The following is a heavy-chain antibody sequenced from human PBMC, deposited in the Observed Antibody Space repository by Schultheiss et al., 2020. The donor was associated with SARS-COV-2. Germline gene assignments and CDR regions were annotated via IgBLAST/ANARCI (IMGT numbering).Heavy chain of an antibody. J-gene: IGHJ6*02. CDR1: GFTFSDYY. Sequence: GESLKISCAASGFTFSDYYMSWIRQAPGKGLEWVSYISGSGKTIYYADSVKGRFTISRDNAKNSLYLQMNSLRAEDTAVYYCARDPPYSSGWYGLATGYYGMDVWGQGTTVTVSS. D-gene: IGHD6-19*01. CDR2: ISGSGKTI. V-gene: IGHV3-11*04. CDR3: ARDPPYSSGWYGLATGYYGMDV.